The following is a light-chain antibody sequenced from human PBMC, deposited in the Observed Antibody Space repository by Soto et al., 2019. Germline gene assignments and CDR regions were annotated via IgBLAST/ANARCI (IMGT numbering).Light chain of an antibody. Sequence: DIQMTQTPSSLSASVGDRVTITCRASQGISNYLAWYQQKPGKVPKLLIYAAFTLQSGVPSRFSGSGSGTEFTLSISSLQPEDVATYYCQNYNSAPRTFGHGTKVEIK. CDR1: QGISNY. CDR2: AAF. V-gene: IGKV1-27*01. CDR3: QNYNSAPRT. J-gene: IGKJ1*01.